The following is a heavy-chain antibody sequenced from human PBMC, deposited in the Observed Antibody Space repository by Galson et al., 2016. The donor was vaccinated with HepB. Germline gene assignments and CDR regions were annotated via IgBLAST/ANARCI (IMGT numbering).Heavy chain of an antibody. CDR2: INSDGSIT. J-gene: IGHJ6*02. CDR1: GFTFSSYW. D-gene: IGHD1-26*01. Sequence: SLRLSCAASGFTFSSYWMHWVRQAPGKGLVWVSHINSDGSITKYADSVKGRFAISSDNAKNTLYLQMNSLRAADTAVYYCARERTLGSYPFYYYYGLDVWGQGTTVTVSS. V-gene: IGHV3-74*03. CDR3: ARERTLGSYPFYYYYGLDV.